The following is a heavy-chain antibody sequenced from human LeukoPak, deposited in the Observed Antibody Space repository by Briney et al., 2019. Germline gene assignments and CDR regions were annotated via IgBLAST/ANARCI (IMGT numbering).Heavy chain of an antibody. D-gene: IGHD2-8*02. CDR2: IYSGGST. CDR1: GFTVSSNY. Sequence: PGGSLRLSCAASGFTVSSNYMSWVRQAPGKGLEWVSVIYSGGSTYYADSVKGRFTISRDNSKNTLYLQMNSLRAEDTAVYYCATQSSTAESGLFDYWGQGTLVTVSS. V-gene: IGHV3-66*04. CDR3: ATQSSTAESGLFDY. J-gene: IGHJ4*02.